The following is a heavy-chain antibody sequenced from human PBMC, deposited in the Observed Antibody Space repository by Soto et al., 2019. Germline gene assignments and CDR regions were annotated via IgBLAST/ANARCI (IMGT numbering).Heavy chain of an antibody. CDR3: ARWNWQQLAFDY. D-gene: IGHD6-13*01. CDR1: GFTFSSSD. V-gene: IGHV3-13*05. J-gene: IGHJ4*02. Sequence: GGSLRLSCAASGFTFSSSDMHCVRKATAKGLEWDSLIGSAGDPYYAGSVKGRFTIYRENAKNSLYLQMNSLRAGDTAVYYCARWNWQQLAFDYWGQGTLVTVSS. CDR2: IGSAGDP.